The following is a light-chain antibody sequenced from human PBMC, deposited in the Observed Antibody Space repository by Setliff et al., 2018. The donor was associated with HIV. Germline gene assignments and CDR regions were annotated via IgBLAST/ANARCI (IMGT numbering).Light chain of an antibody. V-gene: IGLV1-40*01. CDR1: NTNIGGDHD. CDR3: HSYDTSLRAV. CDR2: GPG. J-gene: IGLJ1*01. Sequence: RVTISCIGTNTNIGGDHDVHWYIQLPGAAPKLLISGPGNRPSGVPGRFSVSKSGTSASLAISALQAEDEADYYCHSYDTSLRAVFGTGTKVTV.